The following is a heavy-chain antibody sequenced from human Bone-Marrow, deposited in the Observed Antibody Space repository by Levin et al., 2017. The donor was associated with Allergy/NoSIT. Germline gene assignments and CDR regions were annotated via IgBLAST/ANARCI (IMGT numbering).Heavy chain of an antibody. J-gene: IGHJ4*02. CDR2: ISGNGRTT. CDR3: VREADCTSTSCYYFDS. V-gene: IGHV3-23*01. CDR1: GFTFSSYA. D-gene: IGHD2-2*01. Sequence: GGSLRLSCAASGFTFSSYAMSWVRQAPGKGLEWVSAISGNGRTTNYADSVKGRFTISRDNSKSTLFLQMNSLRNDDTAVYFCVREADCTSTSCYYFDSWGQGILVTVSS.